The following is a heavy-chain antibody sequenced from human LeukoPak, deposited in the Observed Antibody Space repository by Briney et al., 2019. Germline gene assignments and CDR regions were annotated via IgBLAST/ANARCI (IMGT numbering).Heavy chain of an antibody. Sequence: GGSLRLSCAASGFTFSSYWMSWVRQAPGKGLEWVANIKQDGSEKYYVDSVKGRFTISRDNSKNTLYLQMNSLRAEDTAVYYCARANRYYDDDAFDIWGQGTMVTVSS. V-gene: IGHV3-7*01. CDR2: IKQDGSEK. CDR1: GFTFSSYW. D-gene: IGHD3-22*01. J-gene: IGHJ3*02. CDR3: ARANRYYDDDAFDI.